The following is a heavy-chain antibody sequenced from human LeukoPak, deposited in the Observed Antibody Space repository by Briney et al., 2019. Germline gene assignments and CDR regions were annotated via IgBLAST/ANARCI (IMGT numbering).Heavy chain of an antibody. Sequence: GASVKVSCKASGYTFSDYYLHWVRQAPGQGLEWMGWINPNSGGTNYAQKFQGRVTMTRDTSISTAYMGLSRLRSDDTAVYYCASETTARDDYLDYWGQGTLVTVSS. D-gene: IGHD4-11*01. CDR1: GYTFSDYY. CDR3: ASETTARDDYLDY. CDR2: INPNSGGT. J-gene: IGHJ4*02. V-gene: IGHV1-2*02.